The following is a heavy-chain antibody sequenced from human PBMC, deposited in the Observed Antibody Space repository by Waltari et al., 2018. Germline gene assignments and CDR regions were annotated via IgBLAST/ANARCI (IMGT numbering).Heavy chain of an antibody. D-gene: IGHD5-18*01. Sequence: EVQLVESGGGLIQPGGSLRLSCAASGLTVSSNYMSWVRQAPGKGLGWVSVIYSGGSTYYADSVKCRFTISRDNSKNTLYLQMNSLRAEDTAVYYCARESPDTAMVHWGQGTLVTVSS. J-gene: IGHJ4*02. CDR1: GLTVSSNY. V-gene: IGHV3-53*01. CDR3: ARESPDTAMVH. CDR2: IYSGGST.